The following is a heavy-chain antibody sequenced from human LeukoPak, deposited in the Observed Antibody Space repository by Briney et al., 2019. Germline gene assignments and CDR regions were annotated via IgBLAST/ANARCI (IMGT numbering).Heavy chain of an antibody. Sequence: ASVKVSCKASVYTFTVYYMHWVRQAPGQELEWMRWINPNSGGTNYAQNFQGRVTMTRDTSISTAYMELSRLRSDDTAVYYCARDGNWGSIRGAFDIWGQGTMVTVSS. D-gene: IGHD7-27*01. CDR3: ARDGNWGSIRGAFDI. CDR2: INPNSGGT. CDR1: VYTFTVYY. J-gene: IGHJ3*02. V-gene: IGHV1-2*02.